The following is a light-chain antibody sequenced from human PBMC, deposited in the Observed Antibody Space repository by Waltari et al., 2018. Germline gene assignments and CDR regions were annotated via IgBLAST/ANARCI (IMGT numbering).Light chain of an antibody. CDR3: CSYAGSGTYV. CDR1: NSDVGHYNL. Sequence: QSALTPPASVSGTPGQSLPLSCTGTNSDVGHYNLVSWYQHPPGEAPKLMICEVIKRPSGVSNRFSGSKSGNTASLTISGLQAEDEADYYCCSYAGSGTYVFGTGTKVTVL. V-gene: IGLV2-23*02. CDR2: EVI. J-gene: IGLJ1*01.